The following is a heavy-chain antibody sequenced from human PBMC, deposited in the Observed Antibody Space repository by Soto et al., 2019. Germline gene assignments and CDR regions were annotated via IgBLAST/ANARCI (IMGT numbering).Heavy chain of an antibody. Sequence: GRALRLPSTGGVLPFTDLGIGGVRQGRGEGLEWVGLIRNQTYHETTEYAAAVKGRFTTSRDTSNGIAYLQMNSLTIEDPAVYYCGAAASPATAYFSLYWGQGTTVTVSS. CDR1: VLPFTDLG. CDR2: IRNQTYHETT. D-gene: IGHD1-26*01. J-gene: IGHJ4*02. V-gene: IGHV3-49*04. CDR3: GAAASPATAYFSLY.